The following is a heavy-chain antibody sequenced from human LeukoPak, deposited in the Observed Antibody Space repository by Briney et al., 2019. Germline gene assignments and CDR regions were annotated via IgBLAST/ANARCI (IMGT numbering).Heavy chain of an antibody. Sequence: SETLSLTCTVSGYSISSGYYWGWIRQPPGQGLEWIGYIDHTGSTNYNPSLNSRVTISRDTSKNHFSLELSSVTAADTAVYFCARGRVSSSSWSSTYYYYFYMDVWGKGTTVTVSS. J-gene: IGHJ6*03. D-gene: IGHD6-13*01. CDR3: ARGRVSSSSWSSTYYYYFYMDV. V-gene: IGHV4-38-2*02. CDR2: IDHTGST. CDR1: GYSISSGYY.